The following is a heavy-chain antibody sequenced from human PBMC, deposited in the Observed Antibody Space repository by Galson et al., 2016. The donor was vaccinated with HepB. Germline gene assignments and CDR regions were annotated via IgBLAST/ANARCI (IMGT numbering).Heavy chain of an antibody. D-gene: IGHD4-17*01. J-gene: IGHJ4*02. Sequence: SLRLSCAASGFTFSSFWMSWVRQAPGKGLEWVAIISDDGVYTYYADSVKGRFAISRDNSKNTLFLQMHSLRADDTAVYFCAKDSYGDPTGYFDYWGQGALVTVSS. CDR3: AKDSYGDPTGYFDY. V-gene: IGHV3-30*18. CDR2: ISDDGVYT. CDR1: GFTFSSFW.